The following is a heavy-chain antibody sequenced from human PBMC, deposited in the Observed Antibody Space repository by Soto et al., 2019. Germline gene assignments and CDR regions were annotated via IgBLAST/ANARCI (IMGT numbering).Heavy chain of an antibody. CDR1: GGSISSSSYY. CDR3: ARDSSSWYSLPFDY. CDR2: IYYSGST. J-gene: IGHJ4*02. D-gene: IGHD6-13*01. Sequence: SETLSLTCTVSGGSISSSSYYWGWIRQPPGKGLEWIGSIYYSGSTYYTPSLKSRVTISVDTSKNQFSLKLSSVTAADTAVYFCARDSSSWYSLPFDYWGQGTLVTVSS. V-gene: IGHV4-39*02.